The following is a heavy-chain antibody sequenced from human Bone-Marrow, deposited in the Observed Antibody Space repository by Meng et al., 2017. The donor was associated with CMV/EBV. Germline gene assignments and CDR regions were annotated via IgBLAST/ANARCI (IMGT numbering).Heavy chain of an antibody. V-gene: IGHV3-21*04. CDR1: GFTFGNFN. CDR2: IHYNGRDI. CDR3: ARLRFLEWLLLDY. D-gene: IGHD3-3*01. Sequence: GGSLRLSCVASGFTFGNFNMNWVRQAPGKGLEWVSAIHYNGRDINYAGSIKGRFTVSRDNAKNSLYLQMNSLRAEDTAVYYCARLRFLEWLLLDYWGQGTLVTVSS. J-gene: IGHJ4*02.